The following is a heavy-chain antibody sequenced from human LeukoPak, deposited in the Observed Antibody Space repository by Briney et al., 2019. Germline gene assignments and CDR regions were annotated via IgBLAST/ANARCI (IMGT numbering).Heavy chain of an antibody. Sequence: SETLSLTCTVSGVSISSSSYYWGWIRQPPGKGLEWIGSIYYSGSTYYNPSLKSRFTISVDTSKNQFSLKLSSVTAADTAVYYCALSTVTLSNWFDPWGQGTLVTVAS. CDR3: ALSTVTLSNWFDP. CDR2: IYYSGST. D-gene: IGHD4-17*01. J-gene: IGHJ5*02. V-gene: IGHV4-39*01. CDR1: GVSISSSSYY.